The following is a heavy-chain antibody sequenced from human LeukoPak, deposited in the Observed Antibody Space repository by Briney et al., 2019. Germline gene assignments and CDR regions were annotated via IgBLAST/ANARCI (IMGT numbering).Heavy chain of an antibody. V-gene: IGHV1-24*01. CDR3: ATNYGSGSISPPVYYYYGMDV. J-gene: IGHJ6*02. CDR2: FDPEDGET. CDR1: GYTLTELS. D-gene: IGHD3-10*01. Sequence: ASVKVSCKVSGYTLTELSMHWVRQAPGKGLEWMGGFDPEDGETIYAQKFQGRVTITEDTSTDTAYMELSSLRSEDTAVYYCATNYGSGSISPPVYYYYGMDVWGQGTTVTVSS.